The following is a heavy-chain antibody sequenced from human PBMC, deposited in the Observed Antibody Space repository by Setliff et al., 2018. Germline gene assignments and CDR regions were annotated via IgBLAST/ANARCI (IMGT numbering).Heavy chain of an antibody. V-gene: IGHV1-24*01. CDR3: ARDWGSSGWYFDY. D-gene: IGHD6-19*01. CDR2: FDPEDGET. CDR1: GYTLTELS. Sequence: ASVKVSCKVSGYTLTELSRHWVRQAPGKGLEWMGGFDPEDGETIYAQKFQGRVTITADESTSTAYMELSSLRSEDTAVYYCARDWGSSGWYFDYWGQGTLVTVSS. J-gene: IGHJ4*02.